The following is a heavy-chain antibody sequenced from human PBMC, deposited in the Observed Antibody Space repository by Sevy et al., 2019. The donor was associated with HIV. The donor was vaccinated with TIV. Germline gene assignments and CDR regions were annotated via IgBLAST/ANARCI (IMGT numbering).Heavy chain of an antibody. Sequence: GGSLRLSCAASGFTFSSYAMSWVRQAPGKGLEWVSAISGSGGSTYYADSVKGRFTISRDNSKNTQYLQINSLRAEDTAVYYCAKGRVQGVITFDYWGQGTLVTVSS. D-gene: IGHD3-10*01. CDR1: GFTFSSYA. CDR2: ISGSGGST. CDR3: AKGRVQGVITFDY. J-gene: IGHJ4*02. V-gene: IGHV3-23*01.